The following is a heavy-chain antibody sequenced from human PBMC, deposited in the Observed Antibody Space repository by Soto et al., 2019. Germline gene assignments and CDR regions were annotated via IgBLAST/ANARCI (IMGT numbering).Heavy chain of an antibody. Sequence: SVKVSCKASGGTFSSYAISWVRQAPGQGLEWMGGIIPIFGTANYAQKFQGRVTITADESTSTAYMELSSLRSEDTAVYYCARSLVALNWFDPWGQGTLVPVSS. V-gene: IGHV1-69*13. CDR3: ARSLVALNWFDP. J-gene: IGHJ5*02. CDR2: IIPIFGTA. CDR1: GGTFSSYA.